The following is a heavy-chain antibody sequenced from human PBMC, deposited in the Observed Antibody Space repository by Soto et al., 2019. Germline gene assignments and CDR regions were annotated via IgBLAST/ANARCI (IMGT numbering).Heavy chain of an antibody. CDR2: MYNTGST. CDR3: AIHDKTGGYDLFDY. Sequence: PSETLSLTCTVSGGSISGYYWSWIRQPPGKGLEWIGYMYNTGSTVYNPSFKSRVTISVDTSKNQFSLKLNSVTAADTAVYYCAIHDKTGGYDLFDYWGQGTLVTVSS. J-gene: IGHJ4*02. V-gene: IGHV4-59*01. D-gene: IGHD3-16*01. CDR1: GGSISGYY.